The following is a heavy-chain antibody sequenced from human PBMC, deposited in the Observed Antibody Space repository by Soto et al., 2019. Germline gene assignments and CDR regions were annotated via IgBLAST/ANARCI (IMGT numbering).Heavy chain of an antibody. D-gene: IGHD6-19*01. CDR1: GGTFSSYA. V-gene: IGHV1-69*13. Sequence: SVKVSCKASGGTFSSYAISWVRQAPGQGLEWMGGIIPIFGTANYAQKFQGRVTITADESTSTAYMELSSLRSEDTAVYYCATYREQWPYYFDYWGQGTLVTVPQ. CDR2: IIPIFGTA. CDR3: ATYREQWPYYFDY. J-gene: IGHJ4*02.